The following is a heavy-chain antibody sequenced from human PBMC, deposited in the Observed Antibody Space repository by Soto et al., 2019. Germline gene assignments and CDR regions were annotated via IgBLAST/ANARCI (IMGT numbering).Heavy chain of an antibody. Sequence: SETLSLTCTVSGFSVSSSSYYWGWVRQPPGKGLEWIGSVYYSGSTYYNPSLESRVTISVDKSKNQFSLKLMSLSAADTAVYYCGRLEGLATISYYFDYWGQGALVTVPQ. CDR3: GRLEGLATISYYFDY. CDR1: GFSVSSSSYY. CDR2: VYYSGST. V-gene: IGHV4-39*01. D-gene: IGHD3-9*01. J-gene: IGHJ4*02.